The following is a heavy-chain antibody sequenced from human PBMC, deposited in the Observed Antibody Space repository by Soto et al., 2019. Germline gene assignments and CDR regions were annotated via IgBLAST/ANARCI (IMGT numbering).Heavy chain of an antibody. CDR2: VYYSGNT. V-gene: IGHV4-59*01. CDR3: VRPDSSSWAAPFGS. D-gene: IGHD6-13*01. J-gene: IGHJ4*02. Sequence: PSETLSLTCTVSGGSLSSYYWTWIRQPPGKGLEWIGYVYYSGNTNYNPSLKSRVTISVDTSKNQFSLKLGSVTAADTAVYYCVRPDSSSWAAPFGSWGQGTLVTVSS. CDR1: GGSLSSYY.